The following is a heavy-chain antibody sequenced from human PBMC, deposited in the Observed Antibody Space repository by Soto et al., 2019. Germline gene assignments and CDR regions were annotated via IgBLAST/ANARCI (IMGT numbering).Heavy chain of an antibody. Sequence: EVQLLESGGGLVQAGGPLGPSCSASEFTFGRDGRRWVRQAPGKGLEWVSLITDNGGSTYYADSVKGRFTISRDNTKNTLFLQMNSLRAEDTAVYYCAKERATTTAFDYWGQGALVTVSS. J-gene: IGHJ4*02. V-gene: IGHV3-23*01. CDR1: EFTFGRDG. CDR2: ITDNGGST. CDR3: AKERATTTAFDY. D-gene: IGHD4-17*01.